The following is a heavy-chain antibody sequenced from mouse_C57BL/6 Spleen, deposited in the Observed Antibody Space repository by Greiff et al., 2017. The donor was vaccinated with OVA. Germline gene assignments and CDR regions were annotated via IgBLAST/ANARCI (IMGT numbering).Heavy chain of an antibody. CDR3: ARERDDGYYDYFDY. Sequence: QVQLQQSGAELVRPGTSVKVSCKASGYAFTNYLIEWVKQRPGQGLEWIGVINPGSGGTNYNEKFKGKATLTADKSSSTAYMQLSSLTSEDSAVYFCARERDDGYYDYFDYWGQGTTLTVSS. J-gene: IGHJ2*01. V-gene: IGHV1-54*01. D-gene: IGHD2-3*01. CDR2: INPGSGGT. CDR1: GYAFTNYL.